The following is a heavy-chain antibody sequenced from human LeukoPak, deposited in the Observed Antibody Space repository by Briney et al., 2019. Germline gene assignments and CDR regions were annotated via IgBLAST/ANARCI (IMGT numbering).Heavy chain of an antibody. D-gene: IGHD1-26*01. CDR1: GFTFSTYV. CDR2: ISSSTIYI. J-gene: IGHJ3*02. Sequence: GGSLRLSCAASGFTFSTYVMNWVRQAPGKGLEWVSSISSSTIYIYYADSVKGRFTISRDNSKNTLDLQMSSLRPEDTAVCYCVSDRETQEQIWGPGTLVTVSS. CDR3: VSDRETQEQI. V-gene: IGHV3-21*01.